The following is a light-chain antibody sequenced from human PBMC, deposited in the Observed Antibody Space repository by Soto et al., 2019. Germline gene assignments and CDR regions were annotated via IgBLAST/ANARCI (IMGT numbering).Light chain of an antibody. CDR2: AAS. CDR3: LQDYNFPLT. Sequence: AIQLTQSPSSLSASVGDRVTITCRASQGIRNDLGWYQQKPGKAPKLLIYAASSLQSGVPSRFSGSGSGTDFTLTISSLQPEDFAAYYCLQDYNFPLTFGGGTKVDIK. CDR1: QGIRND. V-gene: IGKV1-6*01. J-gene: IGKJ4*01.